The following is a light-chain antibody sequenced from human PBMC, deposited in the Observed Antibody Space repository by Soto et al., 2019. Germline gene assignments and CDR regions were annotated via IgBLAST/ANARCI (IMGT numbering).Light chain of an antibody. CDR3: QYYNNVPLI. CDR1: QDISNY. V-gene: IGKV1-27*01. CDR2: TAF. Sequence: DIRMTQSPSSLSASVGDRVTITCRARQDISNYLDWYQQKPGKVPRLLIYTAFILQSGVPSRFSGSGSGTQFTLTISRLQPDDVATYYCQYYNNVPLIFCPGTKL. J-gene: IGKJ3*01.